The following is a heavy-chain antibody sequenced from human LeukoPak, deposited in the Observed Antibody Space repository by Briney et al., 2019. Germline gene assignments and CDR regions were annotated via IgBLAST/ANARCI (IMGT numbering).Heavy chain of an antibody. CDR3: ARDYGDYEAWFDP. D-gene: IGHD4-17*01. CDR1: GGSISSGSYY. Sequence: SETLSLTCTVSGGSISSGSYYWSWIRQPAGKGLEWIGRIYTSGSTNYNPSLKSRVTISVDTSKNQFSLKLSSVTAADTAVYYCARDYGDYEAWFDPWGQGTLVTVSS. V-gene: IGHV4-61*02. J-gene: IGHJ5*02. CDR2: IYTSGST.